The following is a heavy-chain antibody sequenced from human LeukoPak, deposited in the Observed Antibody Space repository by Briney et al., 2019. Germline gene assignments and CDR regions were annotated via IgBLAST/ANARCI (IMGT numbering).Heavy chain of an antibody. CDR2: IYYSGST. Sequence: SETLSLTCTVSGGSISSGSYYWSWIRQPAGKGLEWIGYIYYSGSTNYNPSLKSRVTISVDTSKNQFSLKLSSVTAADTAVYYCARGPYYYDSSGYYYYYYYYMDVWGKGTTVTISS. CDR1: GGSISSGSYY. J-gene: IGHJ6*03. V-gene: IGHV4-61*10. D-gene: IGHD3-22*01. CDR3: ARGPYYYDSSGYYYYYYYYMDV.